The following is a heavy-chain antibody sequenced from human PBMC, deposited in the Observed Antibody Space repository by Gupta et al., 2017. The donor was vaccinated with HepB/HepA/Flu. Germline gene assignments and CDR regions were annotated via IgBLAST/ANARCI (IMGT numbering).Heavy chain of an antibody. CDR1: GGSISTTRYY. J-gene: IGHJ4*02. V-gene: IGHV4-39*01. D-gene: IGHD4-11*01. CDR2: IYSGGRA. Sequence: QLQLQESGPGLVTPSETLSLPCTVSGGSISTTRYYWGWIRQPPGKGLEWIGNIYSGGRARYNPSPTSRVTISVDTSKNQFSLKLTSVTATDTAVYYCARPVRDYSYYFDYWGQGILVTVSS. CDR3: ARPVRDYSYYFDY.